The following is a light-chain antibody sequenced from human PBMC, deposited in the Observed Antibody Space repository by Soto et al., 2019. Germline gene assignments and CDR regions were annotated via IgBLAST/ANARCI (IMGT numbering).Light chain of an antibody. Sequence: QSVLTQPASVSGSPGQSITISCTGTSSDVGGYNYVSWYQHHPGXXXXXXXXXXXXXPXXVSNRFSGSKSGNTASLTISGXXXXXXXDYYCSSYTTSNTRQIVFGTGTKVTVL. V-gene: IGLV2-14*01. CDR1: SSDVGGYNY. J-gene: IGLJ1*01. CDR2: XXX. CDR3: SSYTTSNTRQIV.